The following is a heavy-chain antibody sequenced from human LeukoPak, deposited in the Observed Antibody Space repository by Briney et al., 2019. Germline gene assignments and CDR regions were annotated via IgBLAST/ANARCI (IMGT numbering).Heavy chain of an antibody. V-gene: IGHV3-64*01. Sequence: GGSLRLSCAASGFTFSSYAMHWVRQAPGKGLEYVSAISSNGGSTYYANSVKGRFTISRDNSKNTLYLQMGSLRAEDMAVYYCARDGGIAAAGMVYYYYYMDVWGKGTTVTVSS. CDR3: ARDGGIAAAGMVYYYYYMDV. J-gene: IGHJ6*03. CDR2: ISSNGGST. D-gene: IGHD6-13*01. CDR1: GFTFSSYA.